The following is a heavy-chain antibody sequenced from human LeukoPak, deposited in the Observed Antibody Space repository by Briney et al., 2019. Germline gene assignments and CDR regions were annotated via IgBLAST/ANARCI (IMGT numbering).Heavy chain of an antibody. D-gene: IGHD1-7*01. CDR1: GFTFPTYA. CDR3: ATEPRWELYSFEI. CDR2: IRVSDGAR. Sequence: GGSLGLSCVASGFTFPTYAMMWVRQAPGKGLEWVSSIRVSDGARFYADSVKGRFTTSRDNPKNTLFLQMNSLRAEDTAAYYCATEPRWELYSFEIWGQGTMVTVSS. V-gene: IGHV3-23*01. J-gene: IGHJ3*02.